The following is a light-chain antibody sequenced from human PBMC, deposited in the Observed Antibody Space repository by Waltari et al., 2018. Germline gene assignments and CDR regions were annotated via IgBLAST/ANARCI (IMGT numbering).Light chain of an antibody. CDR1: ENIANY. CDR3: QQSYSRPPT. J-gene: IGKJ2*01. CDR2: RIS. V-gene: IGKV1-39*01. Sequence: DIQMTQAPSSLSASIGDRVIITCWASENIANYVSWYRQKPGTAPELLIYRISSLQSGVPSRFSGGGSGTDFTLTISRLQPEDFATYICQQSYSRPPTFGQGTKVEIK.